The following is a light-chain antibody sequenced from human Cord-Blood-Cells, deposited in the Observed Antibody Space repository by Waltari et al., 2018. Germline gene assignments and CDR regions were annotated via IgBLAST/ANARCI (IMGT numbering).Light chain of an antibody. CDR1: SSDVGSYNL. CDR2: EGS. J-gene: IGLJ3*02. Sequence: QSALTQPASVSGSPGQSITISCTGTSSDVGSYNLVSWYQQHPGKAPKLMIYEGSKRTSGVSNRFSGSKAGNTASLTIAVLQAEDEGDYYCCSYAGSRRVFGGGTKLTVL. V-gene: IGLV2-23*01. CDR3: CSYAGSRRV.